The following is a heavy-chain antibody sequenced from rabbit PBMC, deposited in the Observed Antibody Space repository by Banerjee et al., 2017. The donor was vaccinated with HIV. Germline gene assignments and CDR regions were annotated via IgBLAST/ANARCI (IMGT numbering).Heavy chain of an antibody. CDR1: GFSFSSSYW. Sequence: QSLEESGGDLVKPGASLTLTCTASGFSFSSSYWICWVRQAPGKGPVWIGCIYHGGSAYYASWAKGRFTISKTSSTTVTLQMTSLTVADTATYFCARRDDSGSNNFNLWGQGTLVTVS. V-gene: IGHV1S40*01. CDR3: ARRDDSGSNNFNL. J-gene: IGHJ4*01. CDR2: IYHGGSA. D-gene: IGHD1-1*01.